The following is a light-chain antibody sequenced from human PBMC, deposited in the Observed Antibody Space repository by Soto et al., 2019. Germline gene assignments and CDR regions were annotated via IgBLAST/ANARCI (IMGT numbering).Light chain of an antibody. CDR3: QTWGTGIWV. V-gene: IGLV4-69*01. Sequence: QLVLTQSPSASASLGASVKLTCTLSSGHSSYAIAWHQQQPEKGPRYLMKLNSDGSHSKGDGIPDRFSGSSSGAERYLTISSLQSEDEADYYCQTWGTGIWVCGVGTKLTVL. CDR1: SGHSSYA. CDR2: LNSDGSH. J-gene: IGLJ3*02.